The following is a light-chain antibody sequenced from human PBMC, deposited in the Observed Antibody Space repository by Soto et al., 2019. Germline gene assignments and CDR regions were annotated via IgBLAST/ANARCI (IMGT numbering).Light chain of an antibody. Sequence: DIQLTQSPSFLSASVGDRVTITCRASQAISSYLAWYQQKPGKPPKLLIYGASTLQSDVPSRFSGSGSGTECTLTVSSLQAEDYATYYCQQFNAYPLTFGGGTKVEIK. V-gene: IGKV1-9*01. CDR3: QQFNAYPLT. J-gene: IGKJ4*01. CDR1: QAISSY. CDR2: GAS.